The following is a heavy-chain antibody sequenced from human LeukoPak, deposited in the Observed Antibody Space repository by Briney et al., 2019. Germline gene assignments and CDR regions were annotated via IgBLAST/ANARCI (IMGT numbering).Heavy chain of an antibody. CDR3: AKGLYYFDY. CDR2: IWYDGSNK. V-gene: IGHV3-33*06. CDR1: GFTFSSYG. Sequence: GGSLRLFCAASGFTFSSYGMHWVRQAPGKGLEWVAVIWYDGSNKYYADSVKGRFTIPRDNSKNTLYLQMNSLRAEDTAVYDCAKGLYYFDYWGQGTLVTVSS. J-gene: IGHJ4*02.